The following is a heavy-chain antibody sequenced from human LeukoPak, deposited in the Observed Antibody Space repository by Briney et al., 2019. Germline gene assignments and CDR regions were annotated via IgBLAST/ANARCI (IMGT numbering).Heavy chain of an antibody. V-gene: IGHV3-74*01. CDR3: ARGGSSGWYGDPFDY. Sequence: GGSLRLSCVASGFTFSSYWMHWVRQAPGKGLVWVSRIDSDGRTTNYADSVKGRFTISRDNAKNTLYLQMNSLRAEDTAVYYCARGGSSGWYGDPFDYWGQGTLVTVSS. J-gene: IGHJ4*02. D-gene: IGHD6-19*01. CDR2: IDSDGRTT. CDR1: GFTFSSYW.